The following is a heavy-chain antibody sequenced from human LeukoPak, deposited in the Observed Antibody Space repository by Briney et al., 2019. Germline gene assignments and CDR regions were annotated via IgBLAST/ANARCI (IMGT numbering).Heavy chain of an antibody. CDR2: IRQDGDTK. J-gene: IGHJ4*02. Sequence: GGSLRLSCAASGFPFNAYWMTWVRQAPGKGLEWVANIRQDGDTKYYVDSVKGRFTISRGNAMNSLYLQMNSLRAEDTAIYYCARSLPYGTTWYGRSDFWGQGTLVTVSS. V-gene: IGHV3-7*03. CDR3: ARSLPYGTTWYGRSDF. CDR1: GFPFNAYW. D-gene: IGHD6-13*01.